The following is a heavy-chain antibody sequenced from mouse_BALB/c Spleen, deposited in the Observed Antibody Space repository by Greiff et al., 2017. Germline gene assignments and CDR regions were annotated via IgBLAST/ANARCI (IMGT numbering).Heavy chain of an antibody. Sequence: VKLVESGPGLVAPSQSLSITCTVSGSSLTSYGVHWVRQPPGKGLEWLGAIWAGGSTNYNSALMSRLSISKDNSTGQIFLRMNSLQTDDTAMYYCAIPSLGNCDDWFAYWGQGTLVTVSA. D-gene: IGHD4-1*01. CDR2: IWAGGST. CDR3: AIPSLGNCDDWFAY. J-gene: IGHJ3*01. V-gene: IGHV2-9*02. CDR1: GSSLTSYG.